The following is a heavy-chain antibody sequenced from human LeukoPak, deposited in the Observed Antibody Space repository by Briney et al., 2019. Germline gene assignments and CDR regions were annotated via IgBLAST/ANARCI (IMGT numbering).Heavy chain of an antibody. Sequence: PGGSLRLSCAASAFTFTSYGLHWVRQVPGKGLEWVAFIRYDGSNKYYADSVKGRFTISRDNSKNTLYLHMNSLRAEDTAVYYCAKDAVPRDSSGYYYDYWGQGTLVTVSS. V-gene: IGHV3-30*02. CDR3: AKDAVPRDSSGYYYDY. D-gene: IGHD3-22*01. CDR1: AFTFTSYG. J-gene: IGHJ4*02. CDR2: IRYDGSNK.